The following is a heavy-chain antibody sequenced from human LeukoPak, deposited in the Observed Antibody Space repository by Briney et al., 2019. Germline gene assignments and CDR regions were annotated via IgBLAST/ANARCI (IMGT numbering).Heavy chain of an antibody. Sequence: SVKVSCKASGGTFSSYAISWVRQAPGQGLEWMGRIIPIFGIANYAQKFQGRVTITGDKSTSTAYMELSSLRSEDTAVYYCASGGRDGYNGDYWGQGTLVTVSS. CDR2: IIPIFGIA. J-gene: IGHJ4*02. CDR3: ASGGRDGYNGDY. CDR1: GGTFSSYA. D-gene: IGHD5-24*01. V-gene: IGHV1-69*04.